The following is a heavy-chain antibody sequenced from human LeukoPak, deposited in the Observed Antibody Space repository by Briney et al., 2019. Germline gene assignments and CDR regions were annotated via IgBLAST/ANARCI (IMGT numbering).Heavy chain of an antibody. D-gene: IGHD5-24*01. CDR3: AKEGEMATTAAYFDY. V-gene: IGHV3-23*01. Sequence: GSLRLSCAASGFTFSRYAMSWVRQAPGKGLEWVSTISGSGGYTYSADSVKGRFTISRDNSKNTLYLQMHSLRAEDTAVYYCAKEGEMATTAAYFDYWGQGALVTVSS. CDR1: GFTFSRYA. J-gene: IGHJ4*02. CDR2: ISGSGGYT.